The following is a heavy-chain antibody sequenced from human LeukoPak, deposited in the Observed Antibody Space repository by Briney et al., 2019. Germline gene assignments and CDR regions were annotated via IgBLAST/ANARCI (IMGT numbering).Heavy chain of an antibody. D-gene: IGHD6-19*01. CDR3: ARDQGIAVAGDWYFDL. CDR1: GGSISSYY. J-gene: IGHJ2*01. Sequence: SETLSLTCTVSGGSISSYYWSWIRQPAGKGLEWIGRIYTSGSTNYNPSLKSRVTMSVDTSKNQFSLQLSSVTAADTAVYYCARDQGIAVAGDWYFDLWGRGTLVTVSS. CDR2: IYTSGST. V-gene: IGHV4-4*07.